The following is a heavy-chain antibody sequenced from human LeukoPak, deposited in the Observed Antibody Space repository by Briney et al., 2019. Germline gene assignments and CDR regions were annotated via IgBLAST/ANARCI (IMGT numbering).Heavy chain of an antibody. V-gene: IGHV1-2*02. CDR1: GYTFTGYY. CDR2: INPNSGGT. CDR3: ARGGVSAVVVTDSLDY. Sequence: ASVKVSCKASGYTFTGYYMHWVRQAPGQGLEWMGWINPNSGGTNYAQKFQGRVTMTRDTSISTAYMELSRLRSDDTAVYYCARGGVSAVVVTDSLDYWGQGTLVTVSS. J-gene: IGHJ4*02. D-gene: IGHD2-21*02.